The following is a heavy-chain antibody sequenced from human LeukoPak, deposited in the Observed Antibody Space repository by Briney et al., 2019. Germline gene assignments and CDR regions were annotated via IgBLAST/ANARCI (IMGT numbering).Heavy chain of an antibody. CDR3: TRVVIAEMTS. V-gene: IGHV1-8*02. CDR2: INPNSGNT. J-gene: IGHJ4*02. D-gene: IGHD2-21*02. CDR1: GYTFTGYY. Sequence: ASVKVSCKASGYTFTGYYMHWVRQAPGQGLEWMGWINPNSGNTGYAQKFQGRVTMTRNTSISTAYMELSSLRSEDTAVYYCTRVVIAEMTSWGQGTLVIVSS.